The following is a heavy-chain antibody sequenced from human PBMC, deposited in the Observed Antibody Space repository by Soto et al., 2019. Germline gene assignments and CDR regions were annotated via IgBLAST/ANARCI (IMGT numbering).Heavy chain of an antibody. CDR2: IYYSGST. CDR1: GGSISSGGYY. Sequence: QVQLQESGPGLVKPSQTLSLTCTVSGGSISSGGYYWSWIRQHPGKGLEWIGYIYYSGSTYYNPSLKSRXXIXVXXSKNQFSLKLSSVTAADTAVYYCARGGTTVHAFDIWGQGTMVTVSS. D-gene: IGHD4-17*01. V-gene: IGHV4-31*03. CDR3: ARGGTTVHAFDI. J-gene: IGHJ3*02.